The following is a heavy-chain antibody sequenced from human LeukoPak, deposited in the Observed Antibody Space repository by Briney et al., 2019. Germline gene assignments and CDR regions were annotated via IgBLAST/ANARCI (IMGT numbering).Heavy chain of an antibody. CDR2: ISWDGGST. CDR1: GFTFDDYA. CDR3: AKDGYSSSWSHAFDI. Sequence: GGSLTLSCAPSGFTFDDYAMHWVRQAPGKGLEWVSLISWDGGSTYYADSVKGRFTISRDNSKNSLYLQMNSLRAEDTALYYCAKDGYSSSWSHAFDIWGQGTMVTVSS. D-gene: IGHD6-13*01. V-gene: IGHV3-43D*03. J-gene: IGHJ3*02.